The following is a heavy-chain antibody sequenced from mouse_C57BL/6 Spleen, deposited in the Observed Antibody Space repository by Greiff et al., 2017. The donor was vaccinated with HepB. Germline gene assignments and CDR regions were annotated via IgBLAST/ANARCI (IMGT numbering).Heavy chain of an antibody. V-gene: IGHV1-50*01. CDR1: GYTFTSYW. J-gene: IGHJ2*01. CDR3: ARFGQDY. Sequence: VQLQQPGAELVKPGASVKLSCKASGYTFTSYWMQWVKQRPGQGLEWIGEIDPSDSYTNYNQKFKGKATLTVDTSSSTAYMQLSSLTSEDSAVYYCARFGQDYWGQGTTLTVSS. CDR2: IDPSDSYT.